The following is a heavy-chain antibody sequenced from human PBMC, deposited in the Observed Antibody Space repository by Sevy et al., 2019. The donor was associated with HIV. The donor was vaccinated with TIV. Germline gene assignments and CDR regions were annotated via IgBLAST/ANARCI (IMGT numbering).Heavy chain of an antibody. Sequence: GGSLRLSCAASGFTVSSNYMSWVRQAPGKGLEWVSVIYSGGSTYYADSVKGRFTISRDNSKNTLYLQMNSLRAEDTAVYYCATGGRGYDSSGYYFLARAFDIWGQGTMVTVSS. CDR1: GFTVSSNY. CDR2: IYSGGST. V-gene: IGHV3-53*01. D-gene: IGHD3-22*01. CDR3: ATGGRGYDSSGYYFLARAFDI. J-gene: IGHJ3*02.